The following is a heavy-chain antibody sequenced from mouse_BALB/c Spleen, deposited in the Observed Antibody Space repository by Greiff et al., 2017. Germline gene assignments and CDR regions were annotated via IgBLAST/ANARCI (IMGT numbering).Heavy chain of an antibody. CDR1: GFDFSRYW. D-gene: IGHD1-1*01. J-gene: IGHJ3*01. CDR3: ARPYYYGSSLAY. V-gene: IGHV4-1*02. CDR2: INPDSSTI. Sequence: EVMLVESGGGLVQPGGSLKLSCAASGFDFSRYWMSWVRQAPGKGLEWIGEINPDSSTINYTPSLKDKFIISRDNAKNTLYLQMSKVRSEDTALYYCARPYYYGSSLAYWGQGTLVTVSA.